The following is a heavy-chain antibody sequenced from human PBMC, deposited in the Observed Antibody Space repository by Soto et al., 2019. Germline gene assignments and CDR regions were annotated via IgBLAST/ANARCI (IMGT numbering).Heavy chain of an antibody. V-gene: IGHV1-2*02. D-gene: IGHD3-22*01. J-gene: IGHJ4*02. CDR3: ARSKGDYYDSSGYHYYFDY. Sequence: GASVKVSCKASGYTFTGYYRHWVRQAPGQGLEWMGWINPNSGGTKSAQKFQGRVTMTRDTSISTAYMELSRRRSDDTAVYYCARSKGDYYDSSGYHYYFDYWGQGTLVTVYS. CDR1: GYTFTGYY. CDR2: INPNSGGT.